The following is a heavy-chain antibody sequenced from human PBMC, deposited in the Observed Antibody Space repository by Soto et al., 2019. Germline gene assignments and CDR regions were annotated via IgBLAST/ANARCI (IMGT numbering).Heavy chain of an antibody. CDR2: SSYDGRET. J-gene: IGHJ4*02. CDR1: DFDFSSYG. V-gene: IGHV3-30*03. D-gene: IGHD3-10*01. CDR3: ARDSGWPILNFDN. Sequence: GGSRRLSCAASDFDFSSYGIHWVRQAPGKGLEWVAASSYDGRETFYADSAKGRFTVSKEMSKNTAFLQMNALRHEDTAVYFCARDSGWPILNFDNWGQGTPVTVSS.